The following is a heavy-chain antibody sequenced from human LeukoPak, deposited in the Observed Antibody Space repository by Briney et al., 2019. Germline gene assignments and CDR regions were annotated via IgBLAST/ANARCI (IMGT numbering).Heavy chain of an antibody. CDR3: ARGEGDYDILTGYDY. Sequence: GGSLRLSCAASGFTFDDYGMSWVRQAPGKGLEWVSGINWNGGSTGYADSVKGRFTISRDNAKNSLYLQMNSLRAEDTAVYYCARGEGDYDILTGYDYWGQGTLVTASS. J-gene: IGHJ4*02. CDR2: INWNGGST. CDR1: GFTFDDYG. V-gene: IGHV3-20*04. D-gene: IGHD3-9*01.